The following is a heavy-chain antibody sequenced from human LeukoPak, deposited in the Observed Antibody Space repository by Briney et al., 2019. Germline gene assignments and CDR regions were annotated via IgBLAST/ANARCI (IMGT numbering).Heavy chain of an antibody. V-gene: IGHV3-48*04. CDR2: ISSSSSTI. D-gene: IGHD5/OR15-5a*01. CDR1: GFTFSSYS. CDR3: AGSRGNGLRGGGDY. J-gene: IGHJ4*02. Sequence: GGSLRLSCAASGFTFSSYSMNWVRQAPGKGLEWVSYISSSSSTIYYADSVKGRFTISRDNAKNSLYLQMNSLRAEDTAVYYGAGSRGNGLRGGGDYWGQGTLVTVSS.